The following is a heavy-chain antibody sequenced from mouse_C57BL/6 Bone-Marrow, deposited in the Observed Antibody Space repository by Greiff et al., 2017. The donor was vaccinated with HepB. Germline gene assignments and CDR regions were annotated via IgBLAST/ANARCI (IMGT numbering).Heavy chain of an antibody. J-gene: IGHJ3*01. V-gene: IGHV1-69*01. D-gene: IGHD5-1*01. Sequence: QVQLQHPGAELVMPGASVKLSCKASGYTFTSYWMHWVKQRPGQGLEWIGEIDPSDSYTNYNQKFKGKSTLTVDKSSSTAYMQLSSLTSEDSAVYYCATYRFAYWGQGTLVTVSA. CDR3: ATYRFAY. CDR2: IDPSDSYT. CDR1: GYTFTSYW.